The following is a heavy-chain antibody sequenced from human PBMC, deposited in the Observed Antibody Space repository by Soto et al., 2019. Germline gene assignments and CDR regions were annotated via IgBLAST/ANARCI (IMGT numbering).Heavy chain of an antibody. CDR2: IYYSGST. CDR1: GGSISGHY. D-gene: IGHD6-19*01. Sequence: PSETLSLTCTVSGGSISGHYWIWIRQSPGKGLEWIGYIYYSGSTNYNPSLKSRVTISVDTSKNQFSLKLSSVTAADTAVYYCASGIAVAGTGYDYWGQGTLVTVSS. J-gene: IGHJ4*02. V-gene: IGHV4-59*11. CDR3: ASGIAVAGTGYDY.